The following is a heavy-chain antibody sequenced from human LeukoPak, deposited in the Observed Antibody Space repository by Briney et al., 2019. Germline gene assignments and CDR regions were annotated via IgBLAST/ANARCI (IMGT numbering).Heavy chain of an antibody. CDR3: ARDRVAVAGTNFDY. CDR1: GYTFTGYY. V-gene: IGHV1-2*02. Sequence: ASVKVSCKASGYTFTGYYMHWVRQAPGQGLEWMGWINPNSGGTNYAQKFQGRVTMTTDTSTSTAYMELRSLRSDDTAVYYCARDRVAVAGTNFDYWGQGTLVTVSS. J-gene: IGHJ4*02. CDR2: INPNSGGT. D-gene: IGHD6-19*01.